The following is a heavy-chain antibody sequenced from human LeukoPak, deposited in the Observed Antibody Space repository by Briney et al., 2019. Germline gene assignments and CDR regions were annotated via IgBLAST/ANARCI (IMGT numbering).Heavy chain of an antibody. CDR2: ISSSSSYI. D-gene: IGHD2-2*01. J-gene: IGHJ4*02. CDR1: GFTFSSYS. CDR3: ARDGDIVVVPADLDY. V-gene: IGHV3-21*01. Sequence: GGSLRLSCAASGFTFSSYSMNWVRQAPGKGLEWVSSISSSSSYIYYADSVKGRFTISRDNAKNSLYLQMSSLRAEDTAVYYCARDGDIVVVPADLDYWGQGTRVTVSS.